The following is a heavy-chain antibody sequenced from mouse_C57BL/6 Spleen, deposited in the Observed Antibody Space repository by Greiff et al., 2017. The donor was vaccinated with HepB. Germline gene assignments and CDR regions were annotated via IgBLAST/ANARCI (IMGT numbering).Heavy chain of an antibody. CDR2: IDPETGGT. CDR1: GYTFTDYE. CDR3: TRYGTYGNYPYAMDY. V-gene: IGHV1-15*01. Sequence: VQLVESGAELVRPGASVTLSCKASGYTFTDYEMHWVKQTPVHGLEWIGAIDPETGGTAYNQKFKGKAILTADKSSSTAYMELRSLTSEDSAVYYCTRYGTYGNYPYAMDYWGQGTSVTVSS. D-gene: IGHD2-1*01. J-gene: IGHJ4*01.